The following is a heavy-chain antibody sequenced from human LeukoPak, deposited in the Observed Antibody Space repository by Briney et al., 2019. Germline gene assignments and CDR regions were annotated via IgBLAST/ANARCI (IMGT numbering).Heavy chain of an antibody. CDR1: GYTFTDYY. Sequence: GASVKVSCKSSGYTFTDYYMHWVRQATGQGLEWMGWINPNSGDTNYAQKFQGRVIVTRDTSISTAYMELSRLRSDDTAVYYCAREWVNGFLNWGQGTLVTVSS. V-gene: IGHV1-2*02. D-gene: IGHD5-24*01. CDR3: AREWVNGFLN. CDR2: INPNSGDT. J-gene: IGHJ4*02.